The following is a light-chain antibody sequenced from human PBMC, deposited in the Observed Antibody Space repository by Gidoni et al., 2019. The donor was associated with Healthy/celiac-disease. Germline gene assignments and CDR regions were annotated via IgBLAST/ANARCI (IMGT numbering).Light chain of an antibody. CDR3: QQLNSYPLFLT. J-gene: IGKJ4*01. CDR1: QGISSY. CDR2: AAS. V-gene: IGKV1-9*01. Sequence: DIQLTQSPSFLSASVGDRVTITCRASQGISSYLAWYQQKPGKAPKLLIYAASTLQSGVPSRFSGSGSGTEFTLTISSLQPEDFATYYCQQLNSYPLFLTFXGXTKVXIK.